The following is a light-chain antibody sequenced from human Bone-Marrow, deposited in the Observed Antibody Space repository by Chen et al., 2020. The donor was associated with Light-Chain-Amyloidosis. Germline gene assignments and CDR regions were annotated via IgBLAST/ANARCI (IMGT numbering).Light chain of an antibody. J-gene: IGLJ1*01. Sequence: QSVLTQPPSASGTPGQRVTISCSGSSSNIGSNTVSWYQQLPGTAPKLLIYANNQRPSGVPDRFSGSKSGTSAFLAISGLRSEDEADYYCAAWDGSLSGYVFGTGTKVIVL. V-gene: IGLV1-44*01. CDR1: SSNIGSNT. CDR3: AAWDGSLSGYV. CDR2: ANN.